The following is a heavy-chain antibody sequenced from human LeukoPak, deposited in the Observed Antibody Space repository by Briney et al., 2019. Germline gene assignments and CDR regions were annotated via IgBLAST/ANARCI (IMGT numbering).Heavy chain of an antibody. CDR1: GFTFSSYA. CDR2: ISYDGSNK. CDR3: ARDFDYSLDY. J-gene: IGHJ4*02. V-gene: IGHV3-30-3*01. D-gene: IGHD4-11*01. Sequence: QTGGSLRLSCAASGFTFSSYAMHWVRQAPGKGLEWVAVISYDGSNKYYADSVKGRFTISRDNPKNTLYLQMNSLRAEDTAVYYCARDFDYSLDYWGQGTLVTVSS.